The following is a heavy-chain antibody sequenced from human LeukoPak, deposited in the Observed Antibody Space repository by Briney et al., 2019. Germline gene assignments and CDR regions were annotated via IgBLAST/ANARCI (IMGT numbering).Heavy chain of an antibody. V-gene: IGHV3-30*02. CDR3: AKAPHQQPVGFDY. CDR1: GFTFSSYG. D-gene: IGHD6-13*01. CDR2: IRYDGSNK. Sequence: GGSLRLSCAASGFTFSSYGMYWVRQAPGKGLEWVAFIRYDGSNKYYADSVKGRFTVSRDNSKNTLYLQMNSLRAEDTAVYYCAKAPHQQPVGFDYWGQGTLVTVSS. J-gene: IGHJ4*02.